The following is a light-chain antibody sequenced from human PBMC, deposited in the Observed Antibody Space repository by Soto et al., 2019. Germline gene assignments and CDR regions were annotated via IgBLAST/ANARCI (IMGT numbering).Light chain of an antibody. Sequence: QSVLTQPPSASGSPGQSVAISCTGTGSDVGGNDYVSWYQQHPGKAPKLIIYEVNKRPSGVPDRFSGSKSGNTASLTVSGLQAEDEADYYCSSYGTNRIFGGGTKVTVL. J-gene: IGLJ2*01. CDR2: EVN. CDR1: GSDVGGNDY. CDR3: SSYGTNRI. V-gene: IGLV2-8*01.